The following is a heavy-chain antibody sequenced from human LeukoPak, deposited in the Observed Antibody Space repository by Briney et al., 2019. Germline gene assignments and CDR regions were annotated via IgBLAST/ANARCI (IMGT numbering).Heavy chain of an antibody. CDR1: GFTFSDHY. CDR2: TRNKANSYTT. V-gene: IGHV3-72*01. CDR3: ARENRMAYYDYVWGSFFDY. J-gene: IGHJ4*02. D-gene: IGHD3-16*01. Sequence: AGGSLRLSCAASGFTFSDHYMDWVRQAPGKGLEWVGRTRNKANSYTTEYAASVKGRFTISRDDSKNSLYLQMNSLKTEDTAVYYCARENRMAYYDYVWGSFFDYWGQRTLVTVSS.